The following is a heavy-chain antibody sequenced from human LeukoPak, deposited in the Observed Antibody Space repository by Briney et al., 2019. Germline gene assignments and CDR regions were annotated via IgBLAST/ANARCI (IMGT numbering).Heavy chain of an antibody. CDR1: GGSISSYY. Sequence: SETLSLTCTVSGGSISSYYWNWVRQPPGKGLEWIGNIYSSGSTNYNPSLKSRVTISVDTSKNQFSLKLSSVTAADTAVYYCARDVVGGGNFDYWGQGTLVTVSS. CDR2: IYSSGST. J-gene: IGHJ4*02. V-gene: IGHV4-59*01. CDR3: ARDVVGGGNFDY. D-gene: IGHD1-26*01.